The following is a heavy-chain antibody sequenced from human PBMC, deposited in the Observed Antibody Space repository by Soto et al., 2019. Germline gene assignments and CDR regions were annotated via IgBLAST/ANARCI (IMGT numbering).Heavy chain of an antibody. V-gene: IGHV4-59*01. Sequence: QVQLQESGPGLVKPSENLSVTCTVSGDYFSTYGWTWIRQPLGKGLEWIGYIYYSGSTNYNPSLKSRVTISIDTSKNQFSLNVTSVTAADTAMYYCARTRDGYTAFDYWGQGTLVTVST. CDR2: IYYSGST. J-gene: IGHJ4*02. CDR1: GDYFSTYG. CDR3: ARTRDGYTAFDY. D-gene: IGHD6-25*01.